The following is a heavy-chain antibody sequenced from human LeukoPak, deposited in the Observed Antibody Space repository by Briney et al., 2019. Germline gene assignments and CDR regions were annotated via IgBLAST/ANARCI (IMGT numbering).Heavy chain of an antibody. CDR3: ARYPDNWNYADINWFDP. CDR1: GGTFSSYA. V-gene: IGHV1-69*01. Sequence: SVKVSCKASGGTFSSYAISWVRQAPGQGLEWMGGIVPIFGTANYAQKFQGRVTITADESTSTAYMELSSLRSEDTAVYYCARYPDNWNYADINWFDPWGQGTLVTVSS. D-gene: IGHD1-7*01. CDR2: IVPIFGTA. J-gene: IGHJ5*02.